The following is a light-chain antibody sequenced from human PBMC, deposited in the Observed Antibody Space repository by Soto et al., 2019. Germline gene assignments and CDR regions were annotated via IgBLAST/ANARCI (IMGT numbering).Light chain of an antibody. J-gene: IGKJ1*01. Sequence: EIVMTQSPATLSVSPGERATLSCRASRSLTSNLAWYQQKPGQAPRLLIYGTSTRATGIPARFSGSGSGTEFTLTISSLQSEDFAVYYCQQYNNWPRTFGQGTKVDIK. CDR1: RSLTSN. CDR2: GTS. CDR3: QQYNNWPRT. V-gene: IGKV3-15*01.